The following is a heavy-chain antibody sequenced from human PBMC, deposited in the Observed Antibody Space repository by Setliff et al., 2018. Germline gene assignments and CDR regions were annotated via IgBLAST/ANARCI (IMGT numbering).Heavy chain of an antibody. J-gene: IGHJ2*01. CDR2: INHSGIT. D-gene: IGHD2-21*01. V-gene: IGHV4-34*01. CDR3: AREGVGIVRRGYFDL. Sequence: SETLSLTCAVYGGSFSNYYWTWIRQPPGKGLEWIGEINHSGITNYNPSLKSRVTISVDTSKNQFSLNLNSVPAADTAVYYCAREGVGIVRRGYFDLWGRGTLVTVSS. CDR1: GGSFSNYY.